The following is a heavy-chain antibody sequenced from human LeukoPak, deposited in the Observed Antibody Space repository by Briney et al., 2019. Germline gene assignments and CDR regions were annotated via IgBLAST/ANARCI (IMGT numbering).Heavy chain of an antibody. J-gene: IGHJ4*02. CDR3: VRIEYSSSIDY. Sequence: PSETLSLTCTISGGSISSSSSYWGWIRQPPGKGLECIGSSYYSGRTYYNPSLKSRVTISVDTSKNQFSLKLTSVTAADTAVYYCVRIEYSSSIDYWGQGTLVTVSS. CDR2: SYYSGRT. V-gene: IGHV4-39*07. CDR1: GGSISSSSSY. D-gene: IGHD6-6*01.